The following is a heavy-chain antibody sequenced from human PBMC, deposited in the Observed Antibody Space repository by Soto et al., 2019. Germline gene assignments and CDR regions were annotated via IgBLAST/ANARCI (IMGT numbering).Heavy chain of an antibody. CDR2: IYPGDSDT. CDR1: GYSFTSYW. CDR3: ARLSIAVGGRSLVSHG. Sequence: GESLKISCKGSGYSFTSYWIGWVRQMPGKGLEWMGIIYPGDSDTRYSPSFQGQVTISADKSISTAYLQWSSLKASDTAMYYCARLSIAVGGRSLVSHGWGQGITVTLSS. J-gene: IGHJ6*02. V-gene: IGHV5-51*01. D-gene: IGHD6-13*01.